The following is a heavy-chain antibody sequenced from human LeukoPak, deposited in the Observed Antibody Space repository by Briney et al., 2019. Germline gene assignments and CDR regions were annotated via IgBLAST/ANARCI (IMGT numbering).Heavy chain of an antibody. CDR1: GYTFTGYY. V-gene: IGHV1-2*02. Sequence: ASVKVSCKASGYTFTGYYMHWVRQAPGQGLEWMGWINPNSGGTNYAQKFQGRVTMTRDTSISTAYMELSRLRSDDTAVYYCARASLNHVRGSYSPWGQGTLVTVSS. D-gene: IGHD1-26*01. J-gene: IGHJ5*02. CDR2: INPNSGGT. CDR3: ARASLNHVRGSYSP.